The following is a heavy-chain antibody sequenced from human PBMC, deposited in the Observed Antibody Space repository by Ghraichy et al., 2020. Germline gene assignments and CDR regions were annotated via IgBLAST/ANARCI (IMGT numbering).Heavy chain of an antibody. V-gene: IGHV3-23*01. Sequence: GGSLRLSCAASGFTFSKYTMNWVRQAPGKGLEWVSGIGGNGGTTYYADSVKGRFTISRDNSKNTLYLQMNSLRAEDTAMDYCAIDQLWRVEARVCDDWGQGTPLNVSS. CDR2: IGGNGGTT. CDR3: AIDQLWRVEARVCDD. D-gene: IGHD5-18*01. J-gene: IGHJ4*02. CDR1: GFTFSKYT.